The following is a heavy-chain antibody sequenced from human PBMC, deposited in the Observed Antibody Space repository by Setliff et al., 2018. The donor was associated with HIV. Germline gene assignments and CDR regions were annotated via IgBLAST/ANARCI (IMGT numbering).Heavy chain of an antibody. CDR3: ARPGSSSYYYAMDV. V-gene: IGHV4-38-2*01. Sequence: SETLSLTCDVSGYSISSGYYWGWIRQSPGKGLEWIATIYHTGSTYYNPSLKSRVTISVETSQNLFSLRLRSVTAADTGVYYCARPGSSSYYYAMDVWGLGTTVTVSS. D-gene: IGHD3-10*01. J-gene: IGHJ6*02. CDR2: IYHTGST. CDR1: GYSISSGYY.